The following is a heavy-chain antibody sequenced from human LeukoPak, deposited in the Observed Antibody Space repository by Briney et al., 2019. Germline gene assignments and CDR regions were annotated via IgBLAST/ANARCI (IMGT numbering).Heavy chain of an antibody. J-gene: IGHJ4*02. CDR1: GGSVSSGSYY. CDR3: ARVLLDYYDSSGYYPNED. V-gene: IGHV4-61*01. Sequence: PSETLSLTCTVSGGSVSSGSYYWSWIRQPPGKGLEWIGYIYYSGSTNYNPSLESRVTISVDTSKNQFSLKLSSVTAADTAVYYCARVLLDYYDSSGYYPNEDWGQGTLVTVSS. CDR2: IYYSGST. D-gene: IGHD3-22*01.